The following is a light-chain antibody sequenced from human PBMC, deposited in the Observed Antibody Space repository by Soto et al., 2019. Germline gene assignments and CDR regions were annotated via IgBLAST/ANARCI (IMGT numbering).Light chain of an antibody. CDR2: KAS. V-gene: IGKV1-5*03. CDR3: QQDNGYPFT. CDR1: QSTSTW. Sequence: IQMTQSPSTLSASVGDTVNITCRASQSTSTWLAWYQQKPGKAPKILIYKASTLETGVPSRFSGSGSGTDFTLTITSLQPDDFAPYFCQQDNGYPFTFGQGTKLDIK. J-gene: IGKJ2*01.